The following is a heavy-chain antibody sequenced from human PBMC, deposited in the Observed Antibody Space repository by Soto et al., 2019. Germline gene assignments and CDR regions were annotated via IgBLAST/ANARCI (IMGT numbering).Heavy chain of an antibody. CDR1: GYTFNNYG. CDR3: ARGSGPAAMVYYYYYGMDV. D-gene: IGHD5-18*01. Sequence: ASVKVSCKASGYTFNNYGISWVRQAPGQGFEWMGWINTYNGNTNYQQKFQDRVTMTRDTSTSTVYMELSSLRSEDTAVYYCARGSGPAAMVYYYYYGMDVWGQGTTVTVSS. J-gene: IGHJ6*02. V-gene: IGHV1-18*01. CDR2: INTYNGNT.